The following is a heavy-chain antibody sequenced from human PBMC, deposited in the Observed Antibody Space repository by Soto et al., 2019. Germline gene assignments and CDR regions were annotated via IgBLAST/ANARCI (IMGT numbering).Heavy chain of an antibody. D-gene: IGHD2-15*01. V-gene: IGHV1-18*04. CDR3: ARGPAGGLRGGVSY. CDR2: ISAYNGDT. CDR1: GYTFTNCG. J-gene: IGHJ4*02. Sequence: ASVKVSCKTSGYTFTNCGITWVRQAPGQGLKWMGWISAYNGDTNYAQKFQGRVIMTTDTSTTTAYMELRSLRSDDTAVYYCARGPAGGLRGGVSYWGQGTLVTVS.